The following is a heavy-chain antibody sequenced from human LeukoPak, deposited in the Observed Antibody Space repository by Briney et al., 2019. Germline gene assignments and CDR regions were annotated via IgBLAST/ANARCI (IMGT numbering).Heavy chain of an antibody. J-gene: IGHJ5*02. CDR1: GGSISSGSSY. V-gene: IGHV4-61*02. Sequence: SETLSLTCTVSGGSISSGSSYWSWIRQPAGKGLEWIGRIYTSGSTNYNPSLKSRVTISVDTSKNQFSLKLSSVTAADTAVYYCARDHSKYYDFWSGYFTWFDPWGQGTLVTVSS. CDR2: IYTSGST. CDR3: ARDHSKYYDFWSGYFTWFDP. D-gene: IGHD3-3*01.